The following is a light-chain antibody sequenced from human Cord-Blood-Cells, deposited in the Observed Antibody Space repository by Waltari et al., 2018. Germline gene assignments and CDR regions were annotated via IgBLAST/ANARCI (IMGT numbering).Light chain of an antibody. Sequence: EIVMTQSPATLYVSPGERATLSCRASQSVSSNLAWYQQKPGQAPRLLIYGASTRATGIPARFSGSGSGTEFTLTISSLQSEDFAVYYCQQYNNWPPWTFGQGTEVEIK. J-gene: IGKJ1*01. V-gene: IGKV3-15*01. CDR1: QSVSSN. CDR3: QQYNNWPPWT. CDR2: GAS.